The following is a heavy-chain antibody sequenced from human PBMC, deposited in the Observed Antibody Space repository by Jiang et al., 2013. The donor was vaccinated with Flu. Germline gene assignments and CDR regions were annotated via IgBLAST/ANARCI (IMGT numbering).Heavy chain of an antibody. V-gene: IGHV1-3*01. CDR1: GYTFTSYA. J-gene: IGHJ3*02. CDR3: ARVVVVAATGAFDI. CDR2: INAGNGNT. D-gene: IGHD2-15*01. Sequence: GAEVKKPGASVRVSCKASGYTFTSYAMHWVRQAPGQRLEWMGWINAGNGNTKYSQKFQGRVTITRDTSASTAYMELSSLRSEDTAVYYCARVVVVAATGAFDIWGQGTMVTVSS.